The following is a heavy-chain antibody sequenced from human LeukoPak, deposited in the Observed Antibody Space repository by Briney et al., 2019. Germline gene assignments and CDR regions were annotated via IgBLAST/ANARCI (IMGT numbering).Heavy chain of an antibody. D-gene: IGHD5-18*01. J-gene: IGHJ4*02. CDR3: AKGGGAQLWLRGSHGF. Sequence: GGSLRLSCAASGFTLSSYAMSWVRQAPGKGLEWVSAISSSGGSTYYADSVKGRFTISRDNSKNTLYLQMNSLRAEDTAVYYCAKGGGAQLWLRGSHGFWGQGTLVTVSS. CDR1: GFTLSSYA. CDR2: ISSSGGST. V-gene: IGHV3-23*01.